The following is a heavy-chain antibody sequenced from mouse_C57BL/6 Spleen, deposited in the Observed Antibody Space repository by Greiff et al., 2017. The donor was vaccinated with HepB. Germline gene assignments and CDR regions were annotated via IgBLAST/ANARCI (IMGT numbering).Heavy chain of an antibody. Sequence: EVQLQQSGPELVKPGASVKISCKASGYTFTDYYMNWVKQSHGKSLEWIGDINPNNGGTSYNQKFKGKATLTVDKSSSTAYMVLRSLTSEDSAVYYCARGTTYFDVWGTGTTVTVSS. D-gene: IGHD1-1*01. CDR3: ARGTTYFDV. V-gene: IGHV1-26*01. J-gene: IGHJ1*03. CDR1: GYTFTDYY. CDR2: INPNNGGT.